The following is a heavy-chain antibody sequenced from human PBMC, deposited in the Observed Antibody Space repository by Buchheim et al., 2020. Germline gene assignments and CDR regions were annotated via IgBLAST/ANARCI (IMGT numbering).Heavy chain of an antibody. CDR2: ISSSSSTI. CDR3: ARDLHSSSSRTSDWFDP. V-gene: IGHV3-48*04. J-gene: IGHJ5*02. CDR1: GFTFSSYS. Sequence: EVQLVESGGGLVQPGGSLRLSCAASGFTFSSYSMNWVRQAPGKGLEWVSYISSSSSTIYYADSVKGRFTISRDNAKNSLYLQMNSLRAEETAVYYCARDLHSSSSRTSDWFDPWGQGTL. D-gene: IGHD6-6*01.